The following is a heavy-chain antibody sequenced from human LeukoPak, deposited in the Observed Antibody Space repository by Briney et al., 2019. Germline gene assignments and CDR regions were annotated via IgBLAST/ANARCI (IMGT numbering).Heavy chain of an antibody. J-gene: IGHJ4*02. CDR3: ARLFGGVTTFDY. V-gene: IGHV3-7*01. D-gene: IGHD4-11*01. Sequence: QAGGSLRLSCAASGFTFGYFWMSWVRQAPGRGLHWVASMKGDGSLIHYVDSVKGRFTISRDNARNSLYLQMNSLRAEDTAIYFCARLFGGVTTFDYWGRGALVTVSS. CDR2: MKGDGSLI. CDR1: GFTFGYFW.